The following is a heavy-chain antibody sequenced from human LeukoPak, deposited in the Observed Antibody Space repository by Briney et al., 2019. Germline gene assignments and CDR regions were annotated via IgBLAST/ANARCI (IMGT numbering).Heavy chain of an antibody. CDR3: ASGVVVVPAAMTALDY. D-gene: IGHD2-2*01. Sequence: ASVKVSCEASGYTFTVYYMHWVRQSPGQGLEWMGWINPNSGGTNYAQKFQGWVTMTRDTSISTAYMELSSLRSEDTAVYYCASGVVVVPAAMTALDYWGQGTLVTVSS. J-gene: IGHJ4*02. CDR1: GYTFTVYY. CDR2: INPNSGGT. V-gene: IGHV1-2*04.